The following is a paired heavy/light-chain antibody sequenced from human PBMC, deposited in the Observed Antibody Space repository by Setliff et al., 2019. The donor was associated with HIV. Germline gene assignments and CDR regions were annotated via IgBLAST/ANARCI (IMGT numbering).Heavy chain of an antibody. CDR2: INWNGGST. CDR1: GFTFDDYA. Sequence: EVQLVESGGGVVRPGGSLRLSCAASGFTFDDYAMSWVRQAPGKGLEWVSGINWNGGSTGYADSVKGRFTISRDNVKNSLYLEMNSLRADDTALYFCAREDITISGLRKQRHFDYWGQGTLVTVSS. J-gene: IGHJ4*02. D-gene: IGHD1-1*01. CDR3: AREDITISGLRKQRHFDY. V-gene: IGHV3-20*04.
Light chain of an antibody. V-gene: IGLV3-21*03. Sequence: SYVLTQPPSVSVAPGKTARITCGGNNIGSKSVHWYQRKSGQAPVLVVYDDSDRPSGIPERFSGSNSGTTATLTISRVEAGDEADYYCQVWDSSIDHPVFGGGTKLTVL. CDR3: QVWDSSIDHPV. CDR1: NIGSKS. CDR2: DDS. J-gene: IGLJ2*01.